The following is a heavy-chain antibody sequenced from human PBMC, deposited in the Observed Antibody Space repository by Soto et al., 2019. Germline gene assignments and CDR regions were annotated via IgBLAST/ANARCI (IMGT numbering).Heavy chain of an antibody. Sequence: SETLSLTCTVSGGSISSYYWSWIRQPPGKGVEWIGYIYYIGSTYYNPSLKSRVTISVDTSKNQFSLKLSSVTAADTAVYYCASSIDYWGQGTLVTVSS. CDR3: ASSIDY. V-gene: IGHV4-59*06. J-gene: IGHJ4*02. CDR1: GGSISSYY. D-gene: IGHD6-19*01. CDR2: IYYIGST.